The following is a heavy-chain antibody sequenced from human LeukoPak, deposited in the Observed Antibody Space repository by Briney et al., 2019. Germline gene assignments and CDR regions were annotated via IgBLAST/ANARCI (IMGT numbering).Heavy chain of an antibody. CDR3: ARRAGFGELRLDYYYYMDV. V-gene: IGHV3-23*01. D-gene: IGHD3-10*01. CDR2: ISGSGGST. CDR1: GFTFSSYG. J-gene: IGHJ6*03. Sequence: PGGSLRLSCAASGFTFSSYGMSWVRQAPGKGLEWVSAISGSGGSTYYADSVKGRFTISRDNAKNALYLQMNSLRAEDTAVYYCARRAGFGELRLDYYYYMDVWGKGTTVTISS.